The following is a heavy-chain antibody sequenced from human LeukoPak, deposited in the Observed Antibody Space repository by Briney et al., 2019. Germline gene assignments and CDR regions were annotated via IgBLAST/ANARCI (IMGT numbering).Heavy chain of an antibody. CDR3: ARVRNGAFDY. V-gene: IGHV4-59*01. CDR2: IYYSGST. J-gene: IGHJ4*02. Sequence: PSETLSLTCTVSGGSISSYYWSWIRQPPGKGLEWIGYIYYSGSTNYNPSLKSRVTISVDTSKNQFSLKLSSVTAADTAVYYCARVRNGAFDYWGQGTLVTVSS. CDR1: GGSISSYY. D-gene: IGHD3-10*01.